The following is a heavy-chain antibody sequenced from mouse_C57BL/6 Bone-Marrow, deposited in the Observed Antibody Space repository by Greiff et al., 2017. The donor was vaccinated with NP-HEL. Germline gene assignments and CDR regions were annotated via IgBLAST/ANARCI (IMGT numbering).Heavy chain of an antibody. CDR1: GFTFSSYG. D-gene: IGHD1-1*01. J-gene: IGHJ4*01. CDR3: ARATALHYYGRGDY. CDR2: ISSGGSYT. Sequence: EVMLVESGGDLVKPGGSLKLSCAASGFTFSSYGMSWVRQTPDKRLEWVATISSGGSYTYSPDSVTGRFPISRENAKNTLYLQMSSLKSEDTAMYYCARATALHYYGRGDYWGQGTSVTVSS. V-gene: IGHV5-6*01.